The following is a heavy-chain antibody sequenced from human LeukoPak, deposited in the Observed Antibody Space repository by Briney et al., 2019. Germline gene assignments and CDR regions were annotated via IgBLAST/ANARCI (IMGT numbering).Heavy chain of an antibody. V-gene: IGHV1-69*04. J-gene: IGHJ4*02. CDR2: IIPILGIA. CDR1: GGTXSSYA. CDR3: ARGGRAAAGLDY. D-gene: IGHD6-13*01. Sequence: GSSVKVSCKASGGTXSSYAISWVRQAPGQGLEWMGRIIPILGIANYAQKFQGRVTITADKSTSTAYMELSSLRSEDTAVYYCARGGRAAAGLDYWGQGTLVTVSS.